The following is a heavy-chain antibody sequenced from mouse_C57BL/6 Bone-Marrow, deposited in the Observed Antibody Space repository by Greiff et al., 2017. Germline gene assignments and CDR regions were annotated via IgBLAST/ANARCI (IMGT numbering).Heavy chain of an antibody. CDR1: GFSFTSYG. D-gene: IGHD1-1*01. CDR2: IWGVGST. CDR3: ARVYERGGMYY. Sequence: QVQLQQSGPGLVAPSQSLSITCTVSGFSFTSYGVDWVRQSPGKGLEWLGVIWGVGSTNYNSALKSRLSIRKDNSKSQVILKMNSLHTDDTAMYYCARVYERGGMYYWGRGTSVTVTS. J-gene: IGHJ4*01. V-gene: IGHV2-6*01.